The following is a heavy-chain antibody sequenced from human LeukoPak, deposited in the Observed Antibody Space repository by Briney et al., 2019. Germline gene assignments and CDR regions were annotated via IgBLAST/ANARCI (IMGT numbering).Heavy chain of an antibody. CDR2: IYHSGST. D-gene: IGHD3-3*01. Sequence: SETLSLTCAVSGHSISSGYYWGWIQQPPGKGLEWIGSIYHSGSTYYNPSLKSRVTISVDTSKNQFSLKLSSVTAADTAVYYCARAPSYDFWSGYFDYWGQGTLVTVSS. V-gene: IGHV4-38-2*01. J-gene: IGHJ4*02. CDR1: GHSISSGYY. CDR3: ARAPSYDFWSGYFDY.